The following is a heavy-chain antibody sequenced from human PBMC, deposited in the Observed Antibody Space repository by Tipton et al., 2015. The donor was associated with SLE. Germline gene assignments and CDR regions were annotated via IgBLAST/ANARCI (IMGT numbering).Heavy chain of an antibody. V-gene: IGHV3-7*03. CDR3: AREGRSSWPYYYYYGMDV. CDR2: IKEDGSEK. CDR1: GFTFKSYW. J-gene: IGHJ6*02. D-gene: IGHD3-10*01. Sequence: LSLTCAASGFTFKSYWMSWVRQAPGKGLEWVANIKEDGSEKYYVDFVKGRFTISRDNAKNSLYLQMNSLRVEDTAVYYCAREGRSSWPYYYYYGMDVWGQGTTVTVSS.